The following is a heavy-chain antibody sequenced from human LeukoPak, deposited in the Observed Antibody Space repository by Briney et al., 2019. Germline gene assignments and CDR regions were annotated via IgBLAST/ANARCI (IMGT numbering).Heavy chain of an antibody. Sequence: GGSLRLSCAASGFTVSSHYMTWVRQAPGKGLEWVSVIYSGGSTYYADSVKGRFTISRDNSKNTVYLQINSLRAEDTAVYYCAKALYGDYGRFDYWGQGTLVTVSS. CDR2: IYSGGST. CDR1: GFTVSSHY. D-gene: IGHD4-17*01. V-gene: IGHV3-53*01. CDR3: AKALYGDYGRFDY. J-gene: IGHJ4*02.